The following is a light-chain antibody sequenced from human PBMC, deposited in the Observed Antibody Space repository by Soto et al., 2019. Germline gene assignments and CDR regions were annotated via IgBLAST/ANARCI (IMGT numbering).Light chain of an antibody. J-gene: IGKJ4*01. Sequence: DLPMTQSPSSVSASVGDRVTITCRASQDISSWLAWYQQKPGKAPKLLIYAASTLQTGVPQRFSGSGSGTHFTLTIASLRPEDFATYYCQQANSFPRINFGGGTKVDIE. CDR3: QQANSFPRIN. CDR2: AAS. CDR1: QDISSW. V-gene: IGKV1-12*01.